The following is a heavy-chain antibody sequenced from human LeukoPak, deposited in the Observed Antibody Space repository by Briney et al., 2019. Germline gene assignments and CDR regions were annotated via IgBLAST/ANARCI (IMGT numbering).Heavy chain of an antibody. Sequence: ASVEVSCKASGYTFRSFGISWVRQAPGQGLEWMGWISAYNGNTNYAQKFQGRVTMTRDMSTSTVYMELSSLRSEDTAVYYCARALRVHSGSYPFDYWGQGTLVTVSS. J-gene: IGHJ4*02. CDR3: ARALRVHSGSYPFDY. CDR1: GYTFRSFG. D-gene: IGHD1-26*01. V-gene: IGHV1-18*01. CDR2: ISAYNGNT.